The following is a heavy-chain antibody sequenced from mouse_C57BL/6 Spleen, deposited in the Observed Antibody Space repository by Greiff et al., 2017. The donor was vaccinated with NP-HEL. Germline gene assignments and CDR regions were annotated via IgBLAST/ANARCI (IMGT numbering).Heavy chain of an antibody. CDR2: FYPGSGSI. CDR3: ARHEEIYYGNYGYFDY. V-gene: IGHV1-62-2*01. Sequence: QVQLQQSGAELVKPGASVKLSCKASGYTFTEYTIHWVKQRSGQGLEWIGWFYPGSGSIKYNEKFKDKATLTADKSSSTVYMELSRLTSEDSAVYFCARHEEIYYGNYGYFDYWGQGTTLTVSS. J-gene: IGHJ2*01. D-gene: IGHD2-1*01. CDR1: GYTFTEYT.